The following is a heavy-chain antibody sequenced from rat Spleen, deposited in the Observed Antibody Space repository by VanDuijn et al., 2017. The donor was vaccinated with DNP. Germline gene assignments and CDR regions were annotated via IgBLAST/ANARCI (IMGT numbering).Heavy chain of an antibody. D-gene: IGHD5-1*01. V-gene: IGHV5-58*01. CDR3: AKLANWEDYFDS. J-gene: IGHJ2*01. Sequence: EVQLAETGGGLVQPGRSLKLSCVASGFTFSNYWMYWIRQAPGKGLEWVASIKTDGGTTYYSDSVKGRFTISRDNAEHTVYLQMNSLRSEDTATYYCAKLANWEDYFDSWGQGVMVTVST. CDR2: IKTDGGTT. CDR1: GFTFSNYW.